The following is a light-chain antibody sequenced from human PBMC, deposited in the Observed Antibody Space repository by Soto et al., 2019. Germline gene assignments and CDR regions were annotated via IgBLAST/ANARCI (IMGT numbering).Light chain of an antibody. Sequence: EIVLTQSPATLSLSPGERATLSCRASQAITNYLAWYQQKTGQAPRHLIYYASNKATGVPARFIGSGSETDFTPNISSLEPEDFSVYYCQQRTRWPPLTFGGGTKVEIK. CDR3: QQRTRWPPLT. V-gene: IGKV3-11*01. CDR2: YAS. CDR1: QAITNY. J-gene: IGKJ4*01.